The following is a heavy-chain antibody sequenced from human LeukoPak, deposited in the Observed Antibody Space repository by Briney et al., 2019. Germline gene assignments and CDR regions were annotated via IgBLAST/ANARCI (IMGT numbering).Heavy chain of an antibody. CDR2: IIPIFGTA. Sequence: ASVKVSCKASGGTFSSYAISWVRQAPGQGLEWMGGIIPIFGTANYAQEFQGRVTITADESTSTAYMELSSLRSEDTAVYYCARDRWDIVVVPAWGYYYMDVWGKGTTVTVSS. D-gene: IGHD2-2*01. V-gene: IGHV1-69*13. J-gene: IGHJ6*03. CDR3: ARDRWDIVVVPAWGYYYMDV. CDR1: GGTFSSYA.